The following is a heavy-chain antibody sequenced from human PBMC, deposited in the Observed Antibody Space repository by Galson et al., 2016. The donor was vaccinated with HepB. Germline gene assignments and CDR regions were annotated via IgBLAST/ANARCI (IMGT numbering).Heavy chain of an antibody. CDR1: GFTFSTHD. J-gene: IGHJ4*02. CDR2: IGIAGDT. V-gene: IGHV3-13*01. CDR3: AGGTYSDLDY. Sequence: SLRLSCAASGFTFSTHDMHWVRQAPGKGLEWVSHIGIAGDTYYLGSVKGRFTISRENAKNSLYLQMNSLRVEDTAVYYCAGGTYSDLDYWGQGTLVIVSS. D-gene: IGHD1-26*01.